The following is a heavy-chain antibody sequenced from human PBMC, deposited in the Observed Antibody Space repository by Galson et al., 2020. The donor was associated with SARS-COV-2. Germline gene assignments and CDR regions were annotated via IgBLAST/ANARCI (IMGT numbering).Heavy chain of an antibody. CDR2: IYPGDSDT. Sequence: GESLKISCKGSGYSFTSYWIGWVRQMPGKGLEWMGIIYPGDSDTRYSPSFQGQVTISADKSISTAYLQWSSLKASDTAMYYCARGGKGDSSGYTIDYWGQGTLVTVSS. CDR3: ARGGKGDSSGYTIDY. CDR1: GYSFTSYW. J-gene: IGHJ4*02. V-gene: IGHV5-51*01. D-gene: IGHD3-22*01.